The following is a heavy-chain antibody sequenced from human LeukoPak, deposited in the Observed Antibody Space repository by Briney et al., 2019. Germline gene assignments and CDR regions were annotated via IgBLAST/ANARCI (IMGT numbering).Heavy chain of an antibody. D-gene: IGHD3-22*01. CDR3: ARDRALYDSRRGYYYTEDDY. CDR2: INQDGSEK. J-gene: IGHJ4*02. V-gene: IGHV3-7*01. CDR1: GFTFSTYW. Sequence: GGSLRLSCAISGFTFSTYWMSWVRQAPGKGLEWVAKINQDGSEKYSVDSVKGRFTISRDNAKSSLYLQMNSLRADDTAVYYCARDRALYDSRRGYYYTEDDYWGQGTPVTVSS.